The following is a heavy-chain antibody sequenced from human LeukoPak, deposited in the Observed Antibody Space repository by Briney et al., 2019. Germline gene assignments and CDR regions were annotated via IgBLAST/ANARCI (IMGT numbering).Heavy chain of an antibody. V-gene: IGHV1-69*13. Sequence: GASVRVSCKASGYTFTDYYIHWVRQAPGQGLEWMGGIIPIFGTANYAQKFQGRVTITADESTSTAYMELSSLRSEDTAVYYCARITAMALSYYYYYYMDVWGKGTTVTISS. CDR3: ARITAMALSYYYYYYMDV. D-gene: IGHD5-18*01. J-gene: IGHJ6*03. CDR2: IIPIFGTA. CDR1: GYTFTDYY.